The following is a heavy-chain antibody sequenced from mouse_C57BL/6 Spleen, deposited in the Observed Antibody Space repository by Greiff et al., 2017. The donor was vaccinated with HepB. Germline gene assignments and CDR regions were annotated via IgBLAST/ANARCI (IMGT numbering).Heavy chain of an antibody. J-gene: IGHJ3*01. D-gene: IGHD2-1*01. CDR2: IYPSDSET. V-gene: IGHV1-61*01. Sequence: LQQPGAELVRPGSSVKLSCKASGYTFTSYWMDWVKQRPGQGLEWIGNIYPSDSETHYNQKFKDKATLTVDKSSSTAYMQLSSLTSEDSAVYYCARAYGNWFAYWGQGTLVTVSA. CDR3: ARAYGNWFAY. CDR1: GYTFTSYW.